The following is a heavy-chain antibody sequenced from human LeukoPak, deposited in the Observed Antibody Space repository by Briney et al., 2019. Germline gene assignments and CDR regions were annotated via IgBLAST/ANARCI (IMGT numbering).Heavy chain of an antibody. D-gene: IGHD2-2*01. V-gene: IGHV1-69*13. CDR2: IIPIFGTA. J-gene: IGHJ4*02. Sequence: ASVKVSCKASGGTFSSYAISWVRQAPGQGLEWMGGIIPIFGTANYAQKFQGRVTITADESTSTAYMELSSLRSEDTAVYYCAGRLRYCSSTSCYPYWGQGTLVTVSS. CDR3: AGRLRYCSSTSCYPY. CDR1: GGTFSSYA.